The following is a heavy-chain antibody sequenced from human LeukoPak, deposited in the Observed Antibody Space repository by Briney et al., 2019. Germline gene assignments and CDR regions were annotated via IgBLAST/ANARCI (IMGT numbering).Heavy chain of an antibody. J-gene: IGHJ4*02. CDR1: GFPFSTYY. D-gene: IGHD3-22*01. V-gene: IGHV3-30*01. CDR2: ISPDGSNK. CDR3: ARGDSCGHHDF. Sequence: PGGSLRLSCAASGFPFSTYYIDWVRQAPGKGLEWLAVISPDGSNKYFADSVNGRFTISRDNSKNTIFLQMNSLRVEDTSIYYCARGDSCGHHDFWGQGALVTGSS.